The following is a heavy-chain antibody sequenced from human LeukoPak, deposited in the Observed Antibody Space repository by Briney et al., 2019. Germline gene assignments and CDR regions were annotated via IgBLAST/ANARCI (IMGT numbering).Heavy chain of an antibody. CDR2: INPSGGIT. V-gene: IGHV1-46*01. J-gene: IGHJ4*02. CDR1: GYTFTNYY. CDR3: AGYSSGWMDN. D-gene: IGHD6-19*01. Sequence: ASVKVSCKASGYTFTNYYMHWVRQAPGQGLEWMGIINPSGGITSYAQKFQGRVTMTGDTSTSTVYMELSSLRSEDTAVYYCAGYSSGWMDNWGQGTLVTVSS.